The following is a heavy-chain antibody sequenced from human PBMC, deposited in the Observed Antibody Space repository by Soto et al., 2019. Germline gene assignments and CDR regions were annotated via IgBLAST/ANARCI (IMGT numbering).Heavy chain of an antibody. D-gene: IGHD4-4*01. V-gene: IGHV3-30-3*01. Sequence: QVQLVESGGGVVQPGRSLRLSCAASGFTFSSYAMHWVRQAPGKGLEWVAVISYDGSNKYYADSVKGRFTISRDTSKNTLSLQMNRLRAEPTAVYSCARPLWSDDYNWGYFDLWGRGTLVTVSS. CDR2: ISYDGSNK. CDR1: GFTFSSYA. J-gene: IGHJ2*01. CDR3: ARPLWSDDYNWGYFDL.